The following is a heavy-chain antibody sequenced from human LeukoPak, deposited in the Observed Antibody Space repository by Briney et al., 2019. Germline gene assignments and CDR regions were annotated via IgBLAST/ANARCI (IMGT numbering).Heavy chain of an antibody. D-gene: IGHD5-18*01. CDR3: ARGRGYSYGWVY. Sequence: SETLSLTCAVYGGSFSGYYWSWIRQPPGKGLEWIGEINHSGSTNYNPSLKSRVTISVDTSKNQFSLKLSSVTAADTAVYCCARGRGYSYGWVYWGQGTLVTVSS. CDR1: GGSFSGYY. V-gene: IGHV4-34*01. CDR2: INHSGST. J-gene: IGHJ4*02.